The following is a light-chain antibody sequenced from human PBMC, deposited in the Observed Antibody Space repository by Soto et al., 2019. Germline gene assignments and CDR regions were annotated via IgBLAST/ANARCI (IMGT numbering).Light chain of an antibody. CDR2: EVS. CDR3: TSYSRYSVLV. Sequence: QSVLKKPGEVYGTADQPITITCTATSVDIGGYKYVSWYQQHPGKAPKLIIFEVSNRPSGVSDRFSGSNSGNTASLTISGLQAEDEADYYCTSYSRYSVLVFGGGTKVTVL. CDR1: SVDIGGYKY. V-gene: IGLV2-14*01. J-gene: IGLJ3*02.